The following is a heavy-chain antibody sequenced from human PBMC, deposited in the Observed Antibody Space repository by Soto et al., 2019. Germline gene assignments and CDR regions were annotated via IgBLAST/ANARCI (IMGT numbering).Heavy chain of an antibody. CDR1: GFTFSTYN. Sequence: GGSLRLSCAASGFTFSTYNMHWVRQAPGKGLEWVSYIVGSSSTIFYADSVKGRFTVSRDNAKNSLYLQMNSLRAEDTALYYCVRDPSSSSTSYFDYWGLGTLVTAPQ. CDR2: IVGSSSTI. CDR3: VRDPSSSSTSYFDY. J-gene: IGHJ4*02. V-gene: IGHV3-48*04. D-gene: IGHD6-6*01.